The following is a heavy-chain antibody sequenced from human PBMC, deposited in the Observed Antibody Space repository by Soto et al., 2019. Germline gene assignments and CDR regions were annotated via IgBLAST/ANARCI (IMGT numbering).Heavy chain of an antibody. Sequence: QVQLVESGGGVVQPGRSLRLSCAASGFTFSSYGMHWVRQAPGKGLEWVAVISYDGSNKYYADSVKGRFTIYRDNSKNTLYLQMNSLRAEDTAVYYCAKLSSKLLRAPPLDWGQGTLVTVSS. V-gene: IGHV3-30*18. J-gene: IGHJ4*02. D-gene: IGHD2-15*01. CDR2: ISYDGSNK. CDR1: GFTFSSYG. CDR3: AKLSSKLLRAPPLD.